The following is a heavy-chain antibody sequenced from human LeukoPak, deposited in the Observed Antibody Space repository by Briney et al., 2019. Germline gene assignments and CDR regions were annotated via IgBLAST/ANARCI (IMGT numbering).Heavy chain of an antibody. CDR1: GYTFTSYA. V-gene: IGHV1-3*01. J-gene: IGHJ5*02. CDR2: INAGNGNT. D-gene: IGHD6-19*01. CDR3: ARGLAYNWFDP. Sequence: ASVKVSCTASGYTFTSYAMHWVRQAPGQRLEWMGWINAGNGNTKYSQKYQGRVTITRDTSASTAYMELSSLRSEDAAVYYCARGLAYNWFDPWGQGTLVTVSS.